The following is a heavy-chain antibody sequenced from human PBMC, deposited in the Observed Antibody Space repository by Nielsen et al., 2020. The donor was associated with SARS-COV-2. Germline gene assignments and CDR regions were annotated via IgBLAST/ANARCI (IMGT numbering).Heavy chain of an antibody. J-gene: IGHJ4*02. CDR1: GGSLSGSY. CDR3: ARGRVSAAGQFDY. Sequence: GSLRLSCAVYGGSLSGSYWSWIRQSPGKGLEWIGEVNHSGSTNYNPSLKSRVSISIDTSKNQFSLRLTSMTAADTGVYYCARGRVSAAGQFDYWGQGSLVTVSS. CDR2: VNHSGST. D-gene: IGHD6-25*01. V-gene: IGHV4-34*01.